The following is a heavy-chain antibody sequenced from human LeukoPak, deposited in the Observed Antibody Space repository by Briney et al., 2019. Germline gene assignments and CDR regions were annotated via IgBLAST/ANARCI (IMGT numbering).Heavy chain of an antibody. V-gene: IGHV4-59*08. CDR1: GGSISSYY. J-gene: IGHJ4*02. D-gene: IGHD3-9*01. Sequence: SETLSLTCTVSGGSISSYYWTWIRQPPGKGLEWIGYSDYIGTTNYNPSLKSRVTISVDTSKNQFSLKLSSVTAADTAVYYCARRADILTGEVFDYWGQGTLVTVSS. CDR3: ARRADILTGEVFDY. CDR2: SDYIGTT.